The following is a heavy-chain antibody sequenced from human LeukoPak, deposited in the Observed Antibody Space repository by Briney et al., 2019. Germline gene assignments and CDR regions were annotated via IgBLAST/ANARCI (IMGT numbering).Heavy chain of an antibody. Sequence: GGSLRLSCAASGYTFSSYSMNWVRQAPGKGLEWVSSISSSYIYNADSVKGRFTTSRDNAKNSLYLQMNSLRAEDTAVYYCASNLWFGELLNNYWGQGTLVTVSS. CDR2: ISSSYI. CDR3: ASNLWFGELLNNY. CDR1: GYTFSSYS. V-gene: IGHV3-21*01. D-gene: IGHD3-10*01. J-gene: IGHJ4*02.